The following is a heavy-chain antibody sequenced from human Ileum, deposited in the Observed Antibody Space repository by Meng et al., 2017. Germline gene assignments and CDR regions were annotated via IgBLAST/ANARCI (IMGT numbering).Heavy chain of an antibody. J-gene: IGHJ4*02. Sequence: QVQLQESGPGLVKVSQTLSLTCTVSGGSIGSAAYYWTWIRQHPAKGLEWIGYIHYTGSTSYNPSIESRTSTSIDTSNNQFSLKVTSVTAADTAVYYCARGVSAAGLFDNWGPGTLVTVSS. D-gene: IGHD2-2*01. V-gene: IGHV4-31*03. CDR3: ARGVSAAGLFDN. CDR1: GGSIGSAAYY. CDR2: IHYTGST.